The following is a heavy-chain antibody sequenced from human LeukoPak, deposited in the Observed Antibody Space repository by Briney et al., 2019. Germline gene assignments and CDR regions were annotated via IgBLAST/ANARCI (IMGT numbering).Heavy chain of an antibody. Sequence: GGSLRLSCPASGFTFSSYSMHWVRQAPGKGLEWVAVISHDGSNKYYADSVKGRFTISRDNSKNTLHLQMSSLRAEDTAVYYCARDFSGVVISSLDYWGQGTLVTVSS. CDR3: ARDFSGVVISSLDY. CDR1: GFTFSSYS. D-gene: IGHD3-3*01. V-gene: IGHV3-30-3*01. CDR2: ISHDGSNK. J-gene: IGHJ4*02.